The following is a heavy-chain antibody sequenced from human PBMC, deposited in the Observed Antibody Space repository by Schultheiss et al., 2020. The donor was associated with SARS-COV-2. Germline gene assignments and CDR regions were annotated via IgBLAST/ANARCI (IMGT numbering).Heavy chain of an antibody. J-gene: IGHJ3*02. CDR1: GGSISSGDYY. Sequence: SETLSLTCTVSGGSISSGDYYWSWIRQPPGKGLEWIGYIYYSGSTYYNPSLKSRVTISVDTSKNQFSLKLSSVTAADTAVYYCARAGLTDDAFDIWGQGTMVTVSS. V-gene: IGHV4-30-4*01. CDR3: ARAGLTDDAFDI. D-gene: IGHD3-9*01. CDR2: IYYSGST.